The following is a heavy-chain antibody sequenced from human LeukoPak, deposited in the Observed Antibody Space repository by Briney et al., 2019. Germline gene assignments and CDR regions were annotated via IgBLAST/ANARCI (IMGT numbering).Heavy chain of an antibody. D-gene: IGHD3-22*01. CDR3: ARGGTYYYYFDF. Sequence: GGSLRLSCAASGFTFRDHYMSWIRQAPGKGLEWVSHISSSGSTTFYADSVKGRFTISRDSAKNSLFLQMNSLRAEDTAVYYCARGGTYYYYFDFWGQGTLVAVAS. CDR1: GFTFRDHY. CDR2: ISSSGSTT. V-gene: IGHV3-11*01. J-gene: IGHJ4*02.